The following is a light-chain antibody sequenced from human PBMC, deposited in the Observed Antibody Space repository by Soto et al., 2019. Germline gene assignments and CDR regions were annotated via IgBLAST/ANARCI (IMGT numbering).Light chain of an antibody. J-gene: IGLJ1*01. Sequence: QSTLTQPASVSGSPGQSITISCTGTSSVVGYYNLVSWYQQHPGKAPKFMIYEVSKRPSGVSNRFSGSKSGNTASLTISGLQPEDEADYFCCSYAGSSTFVFGTGTKVTVL. CDR2: EVS. CDR3: CSYAGSSTFV. CDR1: SSVVGYYNL. V-gene: IGLV2-23*02.